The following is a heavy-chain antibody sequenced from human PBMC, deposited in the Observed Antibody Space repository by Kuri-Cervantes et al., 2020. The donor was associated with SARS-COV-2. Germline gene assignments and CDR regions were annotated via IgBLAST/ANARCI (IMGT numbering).Heavy chain of an antibody. CDR1: GYTFTSYD. D-gene: IGHD3-3*01. CDR3: ARASRYDFWSGTPPDNWFDP. Sequence: ASVKVSCKASGYTFTSYDINWVRQATGQGLEWMGWMNPNSGNTGYAQKFQGRVTITRNTSISTAYMELSSLRSDDTAVYYCARASRYDFWSGTPPDNWFDPWGQGTLVTVSS. J-gene: IGHJ5*02. CDR2: MNPNSGNT. V-gene: IGHV1-8*03.